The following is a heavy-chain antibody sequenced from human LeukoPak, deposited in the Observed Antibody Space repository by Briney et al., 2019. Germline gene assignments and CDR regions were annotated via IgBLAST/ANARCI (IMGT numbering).Heavy chain of an antibody. CDR1: GGSISSSSYY. CDR3: ARAGSSWKDFDY. Sequence: PSETLSLTCTVSGGSISSSSYYWGWIRQPPGKGLEWIGSIYYSGSTYYNPSLKSRVTISVDTSKNQFSLKLSSVTAADTAVYYCARAGSSWKDFDYWGQGTLVTVS. V-gene: IGHV4-39*07. D-gene: IGHD6-13*01. J-gene: IGHJ4*02. CDR2: IYYSGST.